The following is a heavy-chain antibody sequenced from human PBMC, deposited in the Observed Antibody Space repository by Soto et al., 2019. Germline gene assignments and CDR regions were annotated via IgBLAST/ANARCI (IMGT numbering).Heavy chain of an antibody. V-gene: IGHV4-39*01. Sequence: SETLSLTCTVSGGSISSSSYYWGWIRQPPGKGLEWIGSIYYSGSTYYNPSLKSRVTISVDTSKNQFSLKLSSVTAADTAVYYCARLFGQTTAEWYFDLWGRGTLVTVSS. CDR2: IYYSGST. D-gene: IGHD3-16*01. J-gene: IGHJ2*01. CDR1: GGSISSSSYY. CDR3: ARLFGQTTAEWYFDL.